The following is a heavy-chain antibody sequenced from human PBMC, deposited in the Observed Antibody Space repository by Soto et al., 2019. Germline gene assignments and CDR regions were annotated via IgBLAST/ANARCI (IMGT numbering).Heavy chain of an antibody. Sequence: SSETLSLTCSVSNGSISNPIYYWAWIRQPPGKGLEWIGSIFYNGNAYYNPSLKSRVTMSLDTSKNQFSLKLSSVTAADTAVYYCARASQLERDAFDIWGQGTMVTVSS. V-gene: IGHV4-39*07. J-gene: IGHJ3*02. CDR2: IFYNGNA. CDR1: NGSISNPIYY. CDR3: ARASQLERDAFDI. D-gene: IGHD1-1*01.